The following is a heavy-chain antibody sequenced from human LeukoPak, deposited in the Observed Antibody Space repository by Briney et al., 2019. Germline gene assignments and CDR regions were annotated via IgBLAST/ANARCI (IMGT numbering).Heavy chain of an antibody. D-gene: IGHD5-12*01. CDR1: GLPFSSFA. Sequence: GGSLRLSCAASGLPFSSFAMHWVRQAPGKGLEWVALISYDGSNEYYSDSVKGRFTISRDNSKNTLDLQMNSLRAEDTAVYYCARDGNSGYNSDYYYGMDVWGKGTTVTVSS. V-gene: IGHV3-30*04. CDR3: ARDGNSGYNSDYYYGMDV. CDR2: ISYDGSNE. J-gene: IGHJ6*04.